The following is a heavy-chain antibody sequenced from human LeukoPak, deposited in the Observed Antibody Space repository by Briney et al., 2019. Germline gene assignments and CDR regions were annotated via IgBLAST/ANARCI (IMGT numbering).Heavy chain of an antibody. J-gene: IGHJ6*02. Sequence: ASVKVSCKASGYTFTSYGISWVRQAPGQGLEWMGWISAYNGNTNYAQKLQGRVTMTTDTSTSTAYMELRSLRSDDTAMYYCARDGYSSSWVYYYYYYGMDVWGQGTTVTVSS. V-gene: IGHV1-18*01. D-gene: IGHD6-13*01. CDR3: ARDGYSSSWVYYYYYYGMDV. CDR1: GYTFTSYG. CDR2: ISAYNGNT.